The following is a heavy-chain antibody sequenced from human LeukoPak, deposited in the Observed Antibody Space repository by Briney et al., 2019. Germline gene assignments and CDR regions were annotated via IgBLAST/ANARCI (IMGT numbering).Heavy chain of an antibody. CDR2: IIPIFGTA. J-gene: IGHJ3*02. D-gene: IGHD3-3*01. CDR1: GGTFSSYA. V-gene: IGHV1-69*05. Sequence: SVKVSCKASGGTFSSYAISWVRQAPGQGLEWMGGIIPIFGTANYAQKFQGRVTITTDESTSTAYMELSSLRSEDTAVYYCARGVMLSGHHPNAFDIWGQGTMVTVSS. CDR3: ARGVMLSGHHPNAFDI.